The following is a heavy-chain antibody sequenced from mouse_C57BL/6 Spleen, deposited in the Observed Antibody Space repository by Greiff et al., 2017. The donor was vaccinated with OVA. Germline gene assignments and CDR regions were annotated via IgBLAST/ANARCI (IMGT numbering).Heavy chain of an antibody. D-gene: IGHD2-1*01. CDR2: IDPSDSYT. V-gene: IGHV1-50*01. J-gene: IGHJ2*01. Sequence: VQLQQPGAELVKPGASVKLSCKASGYTFTSYWMQWVKQRPGQGLEWIGEIDPSDSYTNYNQKFKGKATLTVDTSSSTAYMQLSSLTSEDSAVYYCARLWGNSEYSDYWGQGTTLTVSS. CDR3: ARLWGNSEYSDY. CDR1: GYTFTSYW.